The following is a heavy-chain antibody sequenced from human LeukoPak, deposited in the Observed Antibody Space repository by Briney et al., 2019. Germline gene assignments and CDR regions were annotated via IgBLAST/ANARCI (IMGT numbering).Heavy chain of an antibody. V-gene: IGHV4-59*01. D-gene: IGHD3-22*01. J-gene: IGHJ4*02. CDR3: ARGYYDNSGFDF. CDR1: GGSISSYY. Sequence: SETLSLTCTVSGGSISSYYWSWIRQPPGKGLEWIGYIYYSGSTNYNPSLKSRVTISVDTSKNQFSLKLSSVTAADTAVYYCARGYYDNSGFDFWGQGTLVIVSS. CDR2: IYYSGST.